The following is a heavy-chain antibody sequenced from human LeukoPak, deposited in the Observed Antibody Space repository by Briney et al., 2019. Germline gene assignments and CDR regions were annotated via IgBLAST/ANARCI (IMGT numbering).Heavy chain of an antibody. CDR2: ISSSSSYI. J-gene: IGHJ4*02. V-gene: IGHV3-21*01. CDR1: GFTFNTYS. CDR3: AGGIGYSGFIH. D-gene: IGHD5-12*01. Sequence: GGSLRLSCAASGFTFNTYSMNWVRQAPGQGLEWVSFISSSSSYIYYADSMKGRFTISRDNAKNSLYLQMNSLRAEDTAVYYCAGGIGYSGFIHWGQGTLVTVSS.